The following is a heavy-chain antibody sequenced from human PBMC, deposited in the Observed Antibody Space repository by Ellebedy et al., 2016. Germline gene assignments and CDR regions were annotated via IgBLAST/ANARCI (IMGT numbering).Heavy chain of an antibody. CDR2: INAYSGNT. CDR3: ARDSGRASHFRTCGDY. J-gene: IGHJ4*02. V-gene: IGHV1-18*04. Sequence: ASVKVSCKASGYTFTSYGISWVRQAPGQGLEWMGWINAYSGNTKYAQRLQGRVTMTTDTSTGTVYMELRSLISDDTAVYYCARDSGRASHFRTCGDYWGQGTLVTVSS. CDR1: GYTFTSYG. D-gene: IGHD1-14*01.